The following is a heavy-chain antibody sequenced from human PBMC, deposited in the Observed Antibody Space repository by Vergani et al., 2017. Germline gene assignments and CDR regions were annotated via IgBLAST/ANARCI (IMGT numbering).Heavy chain of an antibody. V-gene: IGHV3-23*01. Sequence: EVQLLESGGGLVQPGGSLRLSCAASGFTFSSYAMSWVRQAPGKGLEWVLAISGSGGRTYYADSVEGRFTISRDKSKNTLYLQMNSLRAEDTAVYYCAKGGAVAGTEYFDYWGQGTLVTVSS. D-gene: IGHD6-19*01. CDR3: AKGGAVAGTEYFDY. J-gene: IGHJ4*02. CDR2: ISGSGGRT. CDR1: GFTFSSYA.